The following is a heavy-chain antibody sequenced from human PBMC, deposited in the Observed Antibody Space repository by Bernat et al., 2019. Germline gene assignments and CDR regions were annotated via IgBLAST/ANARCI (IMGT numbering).Heavy chain of an antibody. CDR1: GGSISSGCYS. V-gene: IGHV4-30-2*01. Sequence: QLQLQESGSGLVKPSQTLSLTCAVSGGSISSGCYSWSWIRQPPGRGLEWIGYIYHSGSTYYNPSLKSRVTISVDRSKNQFSLKLSSVTAADTAVYYCAGTTVTIATLRAYAFDIWGQGTMVTVSS. J-gene: IGHJ3*02. CDR2: IYHSGST. D-gene: IGHD4-17*01. CDR3: AGTTVTIATLRAYAFDI.